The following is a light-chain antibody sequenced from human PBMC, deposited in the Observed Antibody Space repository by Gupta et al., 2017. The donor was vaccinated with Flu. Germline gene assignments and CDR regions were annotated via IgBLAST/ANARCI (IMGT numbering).Light chain of an antibody. Sequence: AIQMTPSPSSLSASVGDRVIISCRASQGIRKDLGWYQQKPGKAPKLLIYAASILQRGVPSRFSGSGSGTXFTLTIXNLQPEDFGTYYCLQDDNTPRTFGXGTKVEI. J-gene: IGKJ1*01. V-gene: IGKV1-6*01. CDR2: AAS. CDR1: QGIRKD. CDR3: LQDDNTPRT.